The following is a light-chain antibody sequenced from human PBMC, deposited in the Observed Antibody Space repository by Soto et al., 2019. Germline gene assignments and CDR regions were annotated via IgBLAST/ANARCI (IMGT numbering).Light chain of an antibody. CDR3: YTYTGIYTSLFV. CDR1: SRDIGTSNL. Sequence: QSVLTQPASVSGSPGQSITISCTGTSRDIGTSNLVSWYQQYPGKAPKLIIFEVTRRPSGISNRFPGSKSGNTASLTISGLQPEDEADYYCYTYTGIYTSLFVFGTG. V-gene: IGLV2-23*02. J-gene: IGLJ1*01. CDR2: EVT.